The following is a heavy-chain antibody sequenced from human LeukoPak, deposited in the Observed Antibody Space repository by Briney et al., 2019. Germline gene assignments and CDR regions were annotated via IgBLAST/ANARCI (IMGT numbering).Heavy chain of an antibody. J-gene: IGHJ6*02. CDR2: TKPDGSAE. D-gene: IGHD2-15*01. Sequence: GGSLRLSCAASGFTFRNYWMGWVRQAPGKGLEWVANTKPDGSAEYYADSVRGRFTTSRDNANNLLYLQMNSLRAEDTAVYYCARAMVVAAPYYYYGMDVWGQGTTVTVSS. CDR3: ARAMVVAAPYYYYGMDV. CDR1: GFTFRNYW. V-gene: IGHV3-7*01.